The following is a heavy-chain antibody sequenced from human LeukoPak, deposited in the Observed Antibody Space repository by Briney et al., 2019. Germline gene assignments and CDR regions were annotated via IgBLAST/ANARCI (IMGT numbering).Heavy chain of an antibody. Sequence: GGSLRLSCAASGFTFESYGMHWVRQAPGKGLDWVAFIRYDGSYEDYADSAKGRFTISRVNSKNTLYLQLNSLRGEDTAVYYCAKGREHTDYWGQGTLVTVSS. CDR3: AKGREHTDY. J-gene: IGHJ4*02. V-gene: IGHV3-30*02. D-gene: IGHD1/OR15-1a*01. CDR1: GFTFESYG. CDR2: IRYDGSYE.